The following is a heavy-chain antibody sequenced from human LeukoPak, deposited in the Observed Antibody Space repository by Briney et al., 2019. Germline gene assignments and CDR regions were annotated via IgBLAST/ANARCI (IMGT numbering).Heavy chain of an antibody. V-gene: IGHV3-43*01. Sequence: GGSLRLSCAASGFTFDDYTMHWVRQAPGKGLEWVSLISWDGGSTYYADSVKGRFTISRDNSKNSLYLQMNSLRTEDTALYYCAKSKTAVTTGYLDYWGQGTLVTVSS. CDR1: GFTFDDYT. D-gene: IGHD4-17*01. CDR3: AKSKTAVTTGYLDY. CDR2: ISWDGGST. J-gene: IGHJ4*02.